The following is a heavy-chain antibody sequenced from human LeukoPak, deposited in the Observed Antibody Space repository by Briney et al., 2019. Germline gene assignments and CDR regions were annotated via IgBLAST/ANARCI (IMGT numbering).Heavy chain of an antibody. Sequence: SETLSLTCTVSGGSIRSYYWIWIRQPPGKGLEWIGYIYYSGSTNYNPSLKSRVTISGDTSKNQFSLKLSSVTAADTAVYYCARVVTREPYCTTFSGGDCPLHFYFDYWGQGTLVTVSS. D-gene: IGHD2-21*02. CDR2: IYYSGST. CDR3: ARVVTREPYCTTFSGGDCPLHFYFDY. V-gene: IGHV4-59*01. CDR1: GGSIRSYY. J-gene: IGHJ4*02.